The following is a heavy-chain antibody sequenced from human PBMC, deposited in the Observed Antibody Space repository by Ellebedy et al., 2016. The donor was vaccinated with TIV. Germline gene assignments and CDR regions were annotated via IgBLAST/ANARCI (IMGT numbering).Heavy chain of an antibody. D-gene: IGHD3-3*01. CDR3: ARQKTDSGSFLCDI. Sequence: SETLSLTCTVSGGSISSYYWSWIRQPPGKGLEWIGYVYYSGSTYYNPSLKSRVTISGDTSKNQFSLHLSSVTAADTAVYYCARQKTDSGSFLCDIWGQGTLVTVSS. J-gene: IGHJ3*02. CDR1: GGSISSYY. V-gene: IGHV4-30-4*01. CDR2: VYYSGST.